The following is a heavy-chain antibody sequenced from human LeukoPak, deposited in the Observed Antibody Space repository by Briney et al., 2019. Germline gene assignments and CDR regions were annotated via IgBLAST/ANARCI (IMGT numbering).Heavy chain of an antibody. CDR3: ARPLRMTTVTTFGY. J-gene: IGHJ4*02. V-gene: IGHV1-8*01. Sequence: ASVKVSCKASGYTFTSYDINWVRQATGQGLEWMGWMNPNSGNTGYAQKFQGRVTMTRNTSISTAYMELSNLRSEDTAVYYCARPLRMTTVTTFGYWGQGTLVTVSS. CDR1: GYTFTSYD. D-gene: IGHD4-17*01. CDR2: MNPNSGNT.